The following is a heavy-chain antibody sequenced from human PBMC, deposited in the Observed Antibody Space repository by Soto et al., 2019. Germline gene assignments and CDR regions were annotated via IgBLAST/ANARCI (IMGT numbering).Heavy chain of an antibody. CDR1: GFTFSSYS. V-gene: IGHV3-21*01. CDR3: ARSKDYGGNSNAFDI. J-gene: IGHJ3*02. CDR2: ISSSSSYI. Sequence: ESGGGLVKPGGSLRLSCAASGFTFSSYSMNWVRQAPGKGLEWVSSISSSSSYIYYADSVKGRFTISRDNAKNSLYLQMNSLRAEDTAVYYCARSKDYGGNSNAFDIWGQGTMVTVSS. D-gene: IGHD4-17*01.